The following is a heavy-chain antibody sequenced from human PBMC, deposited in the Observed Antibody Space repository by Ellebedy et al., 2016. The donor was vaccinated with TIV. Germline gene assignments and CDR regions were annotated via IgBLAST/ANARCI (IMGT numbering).Heavy chain of an antibody. V-gene: IGHV4-59*01. CDR1: GGPISSYY. D-gene: IGHD5-12*01. CDR3: AAGYSGYDFYSDY. CDR2: ISYSGST. Sequence: MPGGSLRLSCTVSGGPISSYYWSWIRQPPGKGLAWLGIISYSGSTNYNPPLKSRVTISVDTSKNQFSLKLSSVTAADTAVYYCAAGYSGYDFYSDYWGQGTLVTVSS. J-gene: IGHJ4*02.